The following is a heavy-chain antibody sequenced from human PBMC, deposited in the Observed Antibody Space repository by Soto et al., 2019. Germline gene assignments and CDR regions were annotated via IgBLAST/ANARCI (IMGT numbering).Heavy chain of an antibody. D-gene: IGHD3-10*01. V-gene: IGHV4-39*01. CDR3: ATHVDSRGHVQGGMDV. J-gene: IGHJ6*02. CDR2: VYYSGSS. CDR1: GASIAIPTND. Sequence: PXERLSVTGPVSGASIAIPTNDGGWIRQPPGKGLEWIGNVYYSGSSYYNPSLKSRLAISVDTSNNHFSLRLTSVTAADTAVYYCATHVDSRGHVQGGMDVWGQGTKVTVYS.